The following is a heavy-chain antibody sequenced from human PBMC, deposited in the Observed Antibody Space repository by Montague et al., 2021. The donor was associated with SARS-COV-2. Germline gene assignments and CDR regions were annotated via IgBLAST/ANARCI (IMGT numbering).Heavy chain of an antibody. D-gene: IGHD6-6*01. CDR3: AKDLVLRAARPDALDV. CDR1: GFTFSSYS. V-gene: IGHV3-48*04. J-gene: IGHJ3*01. CDR2: ISSSTNII. Sequence: SLRLSCAASGFTFSSYSVNWVRQAPGKGLEWISYISSSTNIIYYADSVKGRFTISRDNARNSLYLQMNRLRVDDTAVYYCAKDLVLRAARPDALDVWGQGKGVTVAS.